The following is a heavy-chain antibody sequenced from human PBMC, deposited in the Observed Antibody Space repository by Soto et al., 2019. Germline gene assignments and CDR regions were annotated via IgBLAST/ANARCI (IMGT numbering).Heavy chain of an antibody. J-gene: IGHJ5*02. CDR1: GDSISGGASF. CDR2: VYYSGSS. CDR3: AKLSCTSIICYFPGWFDP. D-gene: IGHD2-2*01. V-gene: IGHV4-31*03. Sequence: SETLSLTCTVSGDSISGGASFWSWIRQPPGKGLEWIANVYYSGSSYYNPSLKSRLTISVDTTKNQFSLQLKSMTAADTAVYYCAKLSCTSIICYFPGWFDPWGQGTLGTVSS.